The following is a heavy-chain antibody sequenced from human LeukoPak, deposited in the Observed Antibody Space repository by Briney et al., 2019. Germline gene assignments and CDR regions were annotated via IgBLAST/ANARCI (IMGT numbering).Heavy chain of an antibody. CDR1: GFTFNNYV. V-gene: IGHV3-64D*09. CDR2: IGNDGHST. Sequence: GGSLRLSCSASGFTFNNYVMHWVRLAPGKGLEYVAAIGNDGHSTHYADSVRGRFIASRDNSMSAQYLQMSSPRADDTAVYYCVRETQRLGGGPDFQYFDFWGQGTLVAVSS. CDR3: VRETQRLGGGPDFQYFDF. J-gene: IGHJ4*02. D-gene: IGHD3-16*01.